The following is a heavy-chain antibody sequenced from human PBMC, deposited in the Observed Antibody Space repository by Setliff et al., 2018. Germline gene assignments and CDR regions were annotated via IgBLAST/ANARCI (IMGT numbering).Heavy chain of an antibody. J-gene: IGHJ4*02. V-gene: IGHV1-18*01. CDR2: ISAYTGNA. CDR3: SRLVRYCTTTSCQRLSGDEY. CDR1: GYTFSDYG. Sequence: GASVKVSCKASGYTFSDYGITWVRQAPGQGLEWMGWISAYTGNAYYAHKLQDRVTMTTDTSTGTAYMELRSLTSDDTAVYYCSRLVRYCTTTSCQRLSGDEYWSQGTLVTVSS. D-gene: IGHD2-2*01.